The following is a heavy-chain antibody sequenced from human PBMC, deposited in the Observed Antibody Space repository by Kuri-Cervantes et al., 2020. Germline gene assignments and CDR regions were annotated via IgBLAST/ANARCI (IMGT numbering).Heavy chain of an antibody. D-gene: IGHD3-22*01. J-gene: IGHJ4*02. CDR3: AKEVDMIHQVFDY. Sequence: GESLKISCAASGFTFSSYTMNWVRQAPGKGLEWVSSISSSSSYISYADSMKGRFTISRDNAKNSLYLQMNSLRAEDTAVYYCAKEVDMIHQVFDYWGQGTLVTVSS. V-gene: IGHV3-21*03. CDR1: GFTFSSYT. CDR2: ISSSSSYI.